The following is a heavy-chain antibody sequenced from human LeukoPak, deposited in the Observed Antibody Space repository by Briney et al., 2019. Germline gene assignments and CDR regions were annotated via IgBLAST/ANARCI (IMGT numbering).Heavy chain of an antibody. CDR3: ARHRYQLPYYFDY. CDR2: IYYSGST. Sequence: PSETLSLTCTVSGGSISSYYWCWIRQPPGKGLEWIGYIYYSGSTNYNPSLKSRVTISVDTSKNQFSLKLSSVTAADTAVYYCARHRYQLPYYFDYWGQGTLVTVSS. V-gene: IGHV4-59*08. D-gene: IGHD2-2*01. CDR1: GGSISSYY. J-gene: IGHJ4*02.